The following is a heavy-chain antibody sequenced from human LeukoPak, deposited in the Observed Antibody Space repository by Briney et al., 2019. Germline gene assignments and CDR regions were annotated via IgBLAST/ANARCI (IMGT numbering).Heavy chain of an antibody. D-gene: IGHD3/OR15-3a*01. CDR3: AKAGLTGLDY. Sequence: GGSLRLSCAASGFTFSSYSMNWVRQAPGKGLEWVTFIRYDGSNKHYADSVKGRFTISRDNSKSTLYLQMNSLRAEDTAVYYCAKAGLTGLDYWGQGTLVTVSS. V-gene: IGHV3-30*02. CDR2: IRYDGSNK. CDR1: GFTFSSYS. J-gene: IGHJ4*02.